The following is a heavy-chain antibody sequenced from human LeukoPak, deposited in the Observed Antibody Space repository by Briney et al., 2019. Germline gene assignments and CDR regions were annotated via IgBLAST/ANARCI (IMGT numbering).Heavy chain of an antibody. Sequence: GGSLRLSCAASGFTFSNYWMRWVRQTPGKGLVWVSGIGSDGAYTSSADSVRGRFTMSSNNAKHTLYLPMSSLRVEDMRVYYCVRDGQQLAFDKWGQGTLVTVSS. CDR2: IGSDGAYT. CDR1: GFTFSNYW. CDR3: VRDGQQLAFDK. D-gene: IGHD6-13*01. J-gene: IGHJ4*02. V-gene: IGHV3-74*01.